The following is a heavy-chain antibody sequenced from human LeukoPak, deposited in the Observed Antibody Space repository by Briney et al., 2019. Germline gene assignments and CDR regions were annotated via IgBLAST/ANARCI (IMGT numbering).Heavy chain of an antibody. J-gene: IGHJ4*02. V-gene: IGHV3-74*01. D-gene: IGHD4-23*01. CDR3: ATSPAVVTNY. Sequence: GGSLRLSCAASGLTFSSYWMHWVRQAPGKGLVWVSRISSDGSTTTYADSVKGRSTISRDNAKNTLYLQMNSLRAEDTAVYYCATSPAVVTNYWGQGTLVTVSS. CDR2: ISSDGSTT. CDR1: GLTFSSYW.